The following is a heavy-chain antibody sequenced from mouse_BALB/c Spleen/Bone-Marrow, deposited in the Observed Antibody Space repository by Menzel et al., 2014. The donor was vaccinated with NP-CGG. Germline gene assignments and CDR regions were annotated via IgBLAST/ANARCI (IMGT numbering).Heavy chain of an antibody. CDR2: IYPGNSDT. CDR1: GYSFTSYW. V-gene: IGHV1-5*01. Sequence: EVQLQQSGTVLARPGASVKMSCKASGYSFTSYWMHWVKQRPGQGLEWIGAIYPGNSDTSYNQKFKGKAKLTAVTSASTAYMELSXXTNEXSAVXXCTREGGQFAYWGQGTLVTVSA. CDR3: TREGGQFAY. D-gene: IGHD3-3*01. J-gene: IGHJ3*01.